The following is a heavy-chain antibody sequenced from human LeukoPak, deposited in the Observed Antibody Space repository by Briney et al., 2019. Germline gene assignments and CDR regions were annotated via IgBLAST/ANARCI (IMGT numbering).Heavy chain of an antibody. J-gene: IGHJ3*02. D-gene: IGHD6-6*01. V-gene: IGHV3-74*01. CDR1: GFTFSSYW. CDR3: VREYSSSSGRAFDI. CDR2: ISTDGSST. Sequence: GGSLRLSCAASGFTFSSYWMHWVRQAPGKGLVWVSRISTDGSSTNSADSVKGRFTISRDNAKNTLYFQMNSLRAEDTAVYYCVREYSSSSGRAFDIWGQGTMVTVSP.